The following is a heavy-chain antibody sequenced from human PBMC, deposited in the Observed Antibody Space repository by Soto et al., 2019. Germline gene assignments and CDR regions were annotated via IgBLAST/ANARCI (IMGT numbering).Heavy chain of an antibody. CDR3: ARDHYYYYLDV. J-gene: IGHJ6*03. CDR2: ISGSGGST. V-gene: IGHV3-23*01. Sequence: GGSLRLSCAASGVTFSSYALSWVRQAPGKGLEWVSAISGSGGSTSYADSVKGRFTISRDNAKNTLYLQMNSLRAEDTAVYYCARDHYYYYLDVWGKGTTVTVSS. CDR1: GVTFSSYA.